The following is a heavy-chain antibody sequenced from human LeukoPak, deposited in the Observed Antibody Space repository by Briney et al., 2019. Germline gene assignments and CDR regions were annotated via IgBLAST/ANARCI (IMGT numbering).Heavy chain of an antibody. CDR2: IKQDGSEK. CDR3: ARGYYYDSSGYYTDY. CDR1: GFTFSSYW. J-gene: IGHJ4*02. D-gene: IGHD3-22*01. Sequence: GGSLRLSCAASGFTFSSYWMSWVRQAPGKGLEWVANIKQDGSEKYYVDSVKGRFTISRDNAKDSLYLQMNSLRAEDTAVYSCARGYYYDSSGYYTDYWGQGTLVTVSS. V-gene: IGHV3-7*04.